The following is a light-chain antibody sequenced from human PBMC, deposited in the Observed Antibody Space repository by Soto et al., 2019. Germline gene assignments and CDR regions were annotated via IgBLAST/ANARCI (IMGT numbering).Light chain of an antibody. CDR1: QDISGR. CDR3: QQCYSTPLS. Sequence: DIQMTQSPSSLSASIGETVTITCRASQDISGRLNWYQQTRGRVPKLLIYGASNLESGVPSRFSGSGSGTDFTLTITGIQTEDFASYYCQQCYSTPLSFCGGTKVDIK. J-gene: IGKJ4*01. V-gene: IGKV1-39*01. CDR2: GAS.